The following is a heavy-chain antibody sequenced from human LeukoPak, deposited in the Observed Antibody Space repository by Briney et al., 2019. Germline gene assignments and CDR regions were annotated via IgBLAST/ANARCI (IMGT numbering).Heavy chain of an antibody. V-gene: IGHV3-21*01. Sequence: GGSLGLSCAASGFTFSSYSMNWVRQAPGKGLEWVSSISSSSSYIYYADSVKGRFTISRDNAKNSLYLQMNSLRAEDTAVYYCSRGEIMITFGGVIPSYYFDYWGQGTLVTVSS. J-gene: IGHJ4*02. CDR3: SRGEIMITFGGVIPSYYFDY. CDR2: ISSSSSYI. D-gene: IGHD3-16*02. CDR1: GFTFSSYS.